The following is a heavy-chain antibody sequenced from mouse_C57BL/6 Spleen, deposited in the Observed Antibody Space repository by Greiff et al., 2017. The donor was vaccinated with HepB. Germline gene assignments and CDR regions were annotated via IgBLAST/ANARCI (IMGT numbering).Heavy chain of an antibody. V-gene: IGHV5-4*03. J-gene: IGHJ4*01. D-gene: IGHD3-3*01. CDR3: ARGGTNYAMDY. CDR1: GFTFSSYA. Sequence: EVNVVESGGGLVKPGGSLKLSCAASGFTFSSYAMSWVRQTPEKRLEWVATISDGGSYTYYPDNVKGRFTISRDNAKNNLYLQMSHLKSEDTAMYYCARGGTNYAMDYWGQGTSVTVSS. CDR2: ISDGGSYT.